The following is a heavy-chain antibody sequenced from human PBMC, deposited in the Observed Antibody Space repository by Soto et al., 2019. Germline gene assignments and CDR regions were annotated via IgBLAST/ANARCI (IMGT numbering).Heavy chain of an antibody. CDR3: AREITIFGVVIRGWFDP. J-gene: IGHJ5*02. D-gene: IGHD3-3*01. Sequence: QVQLVESGGGVVQPGSSLRLSCAASGFTFSSYAMHWVRQAPGKGLEWVAVISYDGSNKYYADSVKGRFTISRDNSKNTLYLQMNSLRAEDTAVYYCAREITIFGVVIRGWFDPWGQGTLVTVSS. CDR2: ISYDGSNK. CDR1: GFTFSSYA. V-gene: IGHV3-30-3*01.